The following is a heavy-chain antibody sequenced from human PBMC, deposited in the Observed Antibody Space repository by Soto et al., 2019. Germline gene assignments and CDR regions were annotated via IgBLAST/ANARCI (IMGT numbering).Heavy chain of an antibody. D-gene: IGHD4-17*01. CDR1: GFTFSRDG. CDR2: ITGNGGST. J-gene: IGHJ4*02. CDR3: AKERATTTAFDY. Sequence: GGSLRLSCAASGFTFSRDGMSWVRQAPGEGLEWVSLITGNGGSTYYADSVKGRFTISRDNTKNTLFLQMNSLRAEDTAVYYCAKERATTTAFDYWGQGALVTVSS. V-gene: IGHV3-23*01.